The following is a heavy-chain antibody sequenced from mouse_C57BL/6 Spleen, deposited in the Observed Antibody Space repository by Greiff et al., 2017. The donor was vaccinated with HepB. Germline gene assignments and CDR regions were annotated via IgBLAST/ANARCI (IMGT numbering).Heavy chain of an antibody. CDR2: IYPGGGYT. J-gene: IGHJ4*01. V-gene: IGHV1-63*01. D-gene: IGHD2-4*01. Sequence: VQLQESGAELVRPGTSVKMSCKASGYTFTNYWIGWAKQRPGHGLEWIGDIYPGGGYTNYNEKFKGKATLTADKSSSTADMQFSSLTSEDSAIYYCARRDYEGDYYAMDYWGQGTSVTVSS. CDR1: GYTFTNYW. CDR3: ARRDYEGDYYAMDY.